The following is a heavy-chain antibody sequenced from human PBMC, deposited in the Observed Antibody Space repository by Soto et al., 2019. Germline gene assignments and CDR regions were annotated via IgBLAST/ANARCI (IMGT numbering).Heavy chain of an antibody. J-gene: IGHJ4*02. D-gene: IGHD4-17*01. CDR3: ARAGGTTVTGLWHFDS. V-gene: IGHV3-33*01. CDR2: IWYDGTQK. CDR1: GFTFNTYS. Sequence: LRLSFEASGFTFNTYSMHWVRQPPGKGLEWLAAIWYDGTQKYYADSVKGRFIISRDNSKKTLYLEMNSLRAEDTAVYYCARAGGTTVTGLWHFDSWGQGTLVTVSS.